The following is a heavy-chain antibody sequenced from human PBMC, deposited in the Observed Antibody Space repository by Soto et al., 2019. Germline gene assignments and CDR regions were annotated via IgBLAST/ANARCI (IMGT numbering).Heavy chain of an antibody. CDR1: GGTFSSYA. D-gene: IGHD2-2*01. J-gene: IGHJ6*02. CDR3: AEKVVVRPYYYYGMDV. V-gene: IGHV1-69*13. CDR2: IIPIFGTA. Sequence: SVKVSCKASGGTFSSYAISWVRQAPGQGLEWMGGIIPIFGTANYAQKFQGRVTITADESTSTAYMELSSLRSEDTAVYYCAEKVVVRPYYYYGMDVWGQGTTVTV.